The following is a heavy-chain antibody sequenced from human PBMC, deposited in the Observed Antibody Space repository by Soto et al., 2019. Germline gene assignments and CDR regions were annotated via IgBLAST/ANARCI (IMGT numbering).Heavy chain of an antibody. Sequence: SETLSLTCTVSGGSVSSGSYYWSWIRQPPGKGLEWIGYIYYSGSTNYNPSLKSRVTISVDTSKNQFSLKLSSVTAADTAVYYCARKDNYYYYYGMDVWGQGTTVTVSS. V-gene: IGHV4-61*01. CDR3: ARKDNYYYYYGMDV. CDR1: GGSVSSGSYY. J-gene: IGHJ6*02. CDR2: IYYSGST.